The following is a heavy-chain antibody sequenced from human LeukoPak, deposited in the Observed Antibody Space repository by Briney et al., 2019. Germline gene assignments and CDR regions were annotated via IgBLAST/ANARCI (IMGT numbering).Heavy chain of an antibody. Sequence: GGSLRLSCAASGFTFSSYAMSWVRQAPGKGLEWSPAISGSGGSTYYADSVKGRFTISRDNSKNTLYLQMNSLRAEDTAVYYCAKDNRVAGTSDYWGQGTLVTVSS. V-gene: IGHV3-23*01. CDR3: AKDNRVAGTSDY. CDR1: GFTFSSYA. CDR2: ISGSGGST. J-gene: IGHJ4*02. D-gene: IGHD6-19*01.